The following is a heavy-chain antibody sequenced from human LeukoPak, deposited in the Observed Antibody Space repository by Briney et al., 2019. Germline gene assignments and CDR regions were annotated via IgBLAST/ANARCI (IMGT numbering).Heavy chain of an antibody. J-gene: IGHJ6*03. CDR2: VNSVGTGT. CDR1: GFTFSSYW. Sequence: HPGGSLRPSCAASGFTFSSYWMHWVRHAPGKGLVWVPCVNSVGTGTTYPDSMERRFTISRDNAKNTVYLQMHSLRAEDTAIYYCIRTLIVATSPYMDVWGKGTTVTVSS. CDR3: IRTLIVATSPYMDV. V-gene: IGHV3-74*01. D-gene: IGHD5-12*01.